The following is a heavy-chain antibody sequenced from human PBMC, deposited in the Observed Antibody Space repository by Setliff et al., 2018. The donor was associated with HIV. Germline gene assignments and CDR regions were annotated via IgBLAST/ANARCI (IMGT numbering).Heavy chain of an antibody. J-gene: IGHJ6*03. CDR1: GGTFSSYA. CDR3: ARGQYYYDSSGWGDYYYYMDV. CDR2: IIPILGIA. Sequence: SVKVSCKASGGTFSSYAISWVRQAPGQGLEWMGGIIPILGIANYAQKFQGRVTITTDESTSTAYMELSSLRSEDTAVYYCARGQYYYDSSGWGDYYYYMDVWGKGTTVTVSS. D-gene: IGHD3-22*01. V-gene: IGHV1-69*10.